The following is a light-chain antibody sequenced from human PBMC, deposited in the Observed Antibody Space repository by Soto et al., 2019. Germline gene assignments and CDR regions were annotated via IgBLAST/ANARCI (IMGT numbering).Light chain of an antibody. CDR1: TGAVTSDHY. J-gene: IGLJ3*02. V-gene: IGLV7-46*01. CDR3: LLSKSGSLV. CDR2: DTS. Sequence: QAVVTQEPSVTVSPGGTVTLTCGSSTGAVTSDHYPYWFQQKPGQAPRTLIYDTSTKYSWTPARFSGSLLGGKAALTLSGAQPEDEAEYFCLLSKSGSLVFGGGTKLTVL.